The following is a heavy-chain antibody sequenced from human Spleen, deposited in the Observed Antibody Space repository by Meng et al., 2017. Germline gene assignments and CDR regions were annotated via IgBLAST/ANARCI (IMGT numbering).Heavy chain of an antibody. J-gene: IGHJ4*02. CDR1: GGPFSGFY. V-gene: IGHV4-34*01. Sequence: SETLSLTCAVYGGPFSGFYWSWIRQPPGKGLEWIGEINHGGSTNYNPSLKSRVTISVDTSKNQFSLKLSSVTAADTAVYYCARRIDSSGYNDYFDYWGQGTLVTVSS. CDR2: INHGGST. CDR3: ARRIDSSGYNDYFDY. D-gene: IGHD3-22*01.